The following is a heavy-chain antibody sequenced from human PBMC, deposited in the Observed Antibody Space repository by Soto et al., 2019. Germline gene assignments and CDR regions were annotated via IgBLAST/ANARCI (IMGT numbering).Heavy chain of an antibody. CDR3: AKPTSLAYCGGDCYSGWFDP. CDR2: ISGSGGST. CDR1: GFTFSSYA. J-gene: IGHJ5*02. D-gene: IGHD2-21*02. Sequence: VQLLESGGGLVQPGGSLRLSCAASGFTFSSYAMSWVRQAPGKGLEWVSAISGSGGSTYYADSVKGRFTISRDNSKNTLHLQMNSLRAEDTAVYYCAKPTSLAYCGGDCYSGWFDPWGQGTLVTVSS. V-gene: IGHV3-23*01.